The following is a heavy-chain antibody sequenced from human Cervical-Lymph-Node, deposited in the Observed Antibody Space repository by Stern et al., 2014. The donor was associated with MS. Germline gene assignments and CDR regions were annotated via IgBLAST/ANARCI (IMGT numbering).Heavy chain of an antibody. CDR3: ARHGVLTGPPYYFDY. CDR2: IYYSGST. V-gene: IGHV4-59*08. CDR1: GGSISSYY. D-gene: IGHD7-27*01. J-gene: IGHJ4*02. Sequence: VQLVQSGPGLVKPSETLSLTCTVSGGSISSYYWSWIRQPPGKGLEWIGYIYYSGSTNYNPSLKSRVTISVDTSKNQFPLKLSPVTAADTAVYYCARHGVLTGPPYYFDYWGQGTLVTVSS.